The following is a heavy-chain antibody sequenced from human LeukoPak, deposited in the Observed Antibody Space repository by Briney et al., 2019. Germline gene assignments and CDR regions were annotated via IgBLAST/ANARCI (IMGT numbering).Heavy chain of an antibody. CDR3: AGGSGSYYGSHFDY. D-gene: IGHD3-10*01. Sequence: GGSLRLSCTASGFTFGDYAMSWVRQAPGKGLEWVGFIRSKTYGGTAEYAASVKGRFTISRDDSKSIAYLQMNSLRAEDTAVYYCAGGSGSYYGSHFDYWGQGTLVTVSS. J-gene: IGHJ4*02. CDR2: IRSKTYGGTA. V-gene: IGHV3-49*04. CDR1: GFTFGDYA.